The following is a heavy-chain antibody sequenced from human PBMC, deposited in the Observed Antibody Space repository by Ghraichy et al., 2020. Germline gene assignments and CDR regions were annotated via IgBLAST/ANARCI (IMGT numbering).Heavy chain of an antibody. J-gene: IGHJ4*02. D-gene: IGHD3-10*01. CDR2: ISGSGGST. CDR3: AKEYGSGSYYNPFDY. CDR1: GFTFSSYA. Sequence: GGSLRLSCAASGFTFSSYAMSWVRQAPGKGLEWVSGISGSGGSTYYADSVKGRFTISRDNSKNTLYLQLNSLRAEDTALYYCAKEYGSGSYYNPFDYWGQGTLVTVSS. V-gene: IGHV3-23*01.